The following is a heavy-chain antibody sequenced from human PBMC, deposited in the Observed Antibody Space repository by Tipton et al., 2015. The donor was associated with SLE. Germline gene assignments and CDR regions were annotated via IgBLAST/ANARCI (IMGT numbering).Heavy chain of an antibody. CDR3: TRRTVSDAFDI. CDR1: GFTFADYP. J-gene: IGHJ3*02. Sequence: SLRLSCRPSGFTFADYPMSWFRQAPGKGLEWVGFIRSKTYGGTAEYAASVKGRFTISRDDSKSIAYLQMNSLKTGDTAVYYCTRRTVSDAFDIWGQGTVVTVSA. V-gene: IGHV3-49*03. CDR2: IRSKTYGGTA. D-gene: IGHD3/OR15-3a*01.